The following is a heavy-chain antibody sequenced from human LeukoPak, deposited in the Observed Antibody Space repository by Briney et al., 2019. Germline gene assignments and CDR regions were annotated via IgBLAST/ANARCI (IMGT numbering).Heavy chain of an antibody. V-gene: IGHV3-23*01. CDR2: ISGSGGST. D-gene: IGHD3-22*01. CDR1: GFTFSSYA. J-gene: IGHJ3*02. Sequence: PGGSLRLSCAASGFTFSSYAMSWVRQAPGKGLEWVSAISGSGGSTYYADSVKGRFTISRDNSKNTLYLQMNSLRAEDTAVYYCARVLRDYDSRGYDAFDIWGQGTMVTVSS. CDR3: ARVLRDYDSRGYDAFDI.